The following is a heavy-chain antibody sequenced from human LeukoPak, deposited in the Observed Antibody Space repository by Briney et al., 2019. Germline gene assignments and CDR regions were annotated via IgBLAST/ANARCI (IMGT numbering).Heavy chain of an antibody. CDR3: ARVQGSDTSGSFDH. D-gene: IGHD1-26*01. CDR2: MDPNSGNT. Sequence: ASGKVSCKTSGYTFISHDINWVRQATGQWLEWMGWMDPNSGNTGYAQRFQGRVTLTRSTSLSEAYMELTSLKFEDTAVYYCARVQGSDTSGSFDHWGQGTLVTVSS. V-gene: IGHV1-8*01. CDR1: GYTFISHD. J-gene: IGHJ4*02.